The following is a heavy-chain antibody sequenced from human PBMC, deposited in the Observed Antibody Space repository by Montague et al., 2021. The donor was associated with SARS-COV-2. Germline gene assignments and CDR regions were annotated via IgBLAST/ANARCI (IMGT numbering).Heavy chain of an antibody. CDR1: EFTFTAYH. J-gene: IGHJ4*02. CDR2: INPSNGDT. CDR3: ARDLSLFRQAPAY. V-gene: IGHV1-2*02. D-gene: IGHD3-3*01. Sequence: SVKVSCKGSEFTFTAYHIYWVRQAPGNGLEWTGWINPSNGDTNHAQSFKGRVTMTSDTSIETAYMELSRLTSDDTAVYYCARDLSLFRQAPAYWGQGTLVTVSS.